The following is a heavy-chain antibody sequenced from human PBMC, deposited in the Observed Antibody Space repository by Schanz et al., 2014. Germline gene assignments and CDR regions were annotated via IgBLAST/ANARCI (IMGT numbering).Heavy chain of an antibody. D-gene: IGHD3-10*01. CDR3: ARLSGSYFWAFDI. Sequence: DVQVVESGGDLVQPGGSLRLSCAASGFTVDSNYMSWVRQAPGKGLEWVSIIYPDGSTNYGDSMKGRFTVSRDEWKNTLYLQMNSLRGEDSAVYYCARLSGSYFWAFDIWGQATMVTVSS. CDR1: GFTVDSNY. CDR2: IYPDGST. V-gene: IGHV3-66*01. J-gene: IGHJ3*02.